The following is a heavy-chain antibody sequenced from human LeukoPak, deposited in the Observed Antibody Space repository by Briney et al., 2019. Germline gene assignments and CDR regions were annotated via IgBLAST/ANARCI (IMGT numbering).Heavy chain of an antibody. Sequence: ASVKVSCKASGYTFTGYYMHWVRQAPGQGLEWRGWINPNSGGTNYAQKFQGRVTMTRDTSISTAYMELSRLRSDDTAVYYCARVVPNLLHFDYWGQGTLVTVSS. J-gene: IGHJ4*02. CDR2: INPNSGGT. V-gene: IGHV1-2*02. CDR1: GYTFTGYY. D-gene: IGHD3-10*01. CDR3: ARVVPNLLHFDY.